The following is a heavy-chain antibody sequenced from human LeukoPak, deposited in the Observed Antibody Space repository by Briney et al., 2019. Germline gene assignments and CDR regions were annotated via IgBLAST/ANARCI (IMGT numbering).Heavy chain of an antibody. CDR1: GYTFTGYY. J-gene: IGHJ4*02. D-gene: IGHD3-10*01. Sequence: ASVKVSCKASGYTFTGYYMHWVRQAPGQGLEWMGWINPNSGGTNYAQKFRGRVTMTRDTSISTAYMELSRLRSDDTAVYYCARGRGITMVRGVVDYWGQGTLVTVSS. CDR2: INPNSGGT. CDR3: ARGRGITMVRGVVDY. V-gene: IGHV1-2*02.